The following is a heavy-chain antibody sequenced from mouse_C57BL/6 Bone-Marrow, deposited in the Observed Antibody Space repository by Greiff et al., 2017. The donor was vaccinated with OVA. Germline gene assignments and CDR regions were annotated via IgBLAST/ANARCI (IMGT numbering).Heavy chain of an antibody. CDR3: ARSDYYGSSYVGKTFDY. V-gene: IGHV1-81*01. CDR2: IYPRSGNT. CDR1: GYTFTSYG. D-gene: IGHD1-1*01. J-gene: IGHJ2*01. Sequence: VKLQQSGAELARPGASVKLSCKASGYTFTSYGISWVKQRTGQGLEWIGEIYPRSGNTYYNEKFKGKATLTADKSSSTAYMELRSLTSEDSAVYFCARSDYYGSSYVGKTFDYWGQGTTLTVSS.